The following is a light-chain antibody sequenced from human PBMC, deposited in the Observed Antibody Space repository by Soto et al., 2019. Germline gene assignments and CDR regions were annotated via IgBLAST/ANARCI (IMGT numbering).Light chain of an antibody. CDR3: QKYGNFCT. J-gene: IGKJ1*01. Sequence: ETGLTLYPGTLSLYPSERSTFSGRASQNVSSNLLVWYQQHPGQAPRLLIYGASSRATGIPDRFSGSGSGTDFSLTFRRLEPDDYAVYYCQKYGNFCTSGQGTKVDIK. CDR2: GAS. CDR1: QNVSSNL. V-gene: IGKV3-20*01.